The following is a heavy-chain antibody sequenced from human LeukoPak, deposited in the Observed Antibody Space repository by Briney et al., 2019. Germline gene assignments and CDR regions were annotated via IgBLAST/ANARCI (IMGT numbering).Heavy chain of an antibody. J-gene: IGHJ4*02. D-gene: IGHD7-27*01. CDR3: ARRPTGDPKFDY. Sequence: SDTQSLTCSVSVGSMSNYFWTWIRQPPEEALEWMGYIYSSGSTYYNPSLKSRVTISVDTSKTRFSLKLSTVSAADTAVYYCARRPTGDPKFDYWGQGTLVTVSS. CDR2: IYSSGST. V-gene: IGHV4-59*08. CDR1: VGSMSNYF.